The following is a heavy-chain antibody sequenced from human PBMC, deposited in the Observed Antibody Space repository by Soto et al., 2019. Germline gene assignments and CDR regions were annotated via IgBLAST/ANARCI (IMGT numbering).Heavy chain of an antibody. Sequence: QVQLVESGGGVGQPGRSLRLSCTVSGFTFSGHAMHWVRQAPGKGLEWVTQIWYDGSNKYYAESVKGRFTISRDNSKNTLYLQMHSLRVEDTAVYYCARDGQGLAPYALDVWGQGTSVTVSS. CDR3: ARDGQGLAPYALDV. V-gene: IGHV3-33*01. J-gene: IGHJ6*02. D-gene: IGHD6-19*01. CDR1: GFTFSGHA. CDR2: IWYDGSNK.